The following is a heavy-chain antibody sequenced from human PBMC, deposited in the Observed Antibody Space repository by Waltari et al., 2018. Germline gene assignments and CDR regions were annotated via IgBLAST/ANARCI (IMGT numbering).Heavy chain of an antibody. J-gene: IGHJ4*02. V-gene: IGHV3-23*01. Sequence: QLLQSGGGLVQPGGSLRLSCAAPGFTFRKYAMTGVRQAPGKGLGWVSAISGDGGTTYYADSVKGRFTISRDTPKNTLFLLMSRLRVEDTAIYYCAKGEGTSSFPDFWGQGILVTVSS. D-gene: IGHD6-6*01. CDR3: AKGEGTSSFPDF. CDR2: ISGDGGTT. CDR1: GFTFRKYA.